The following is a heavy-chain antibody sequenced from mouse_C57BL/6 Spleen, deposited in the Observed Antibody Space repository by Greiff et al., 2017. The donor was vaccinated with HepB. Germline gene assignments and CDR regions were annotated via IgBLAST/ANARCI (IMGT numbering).Heavy chain of an antibody. V-gene: IGHV1-64*01. CDR2: IHPNSGST. CDR3: ARSAPYINCFAMRH. CDR1: GYTFTSDW. Sequence: QVQLQPPGAELVKPGASVKLSCKASGYTFTSDWMHWVKQRHGQGLEWIGMIHPNSGSTNYNEKFKSKATLTVDKSSRTAYMQLSSLTSEDSAVYYCARSAPYINCFAMRHSGQVPSATVSS. D-gene: IGHD2-5*01. J-gene: IGHJ4*01.